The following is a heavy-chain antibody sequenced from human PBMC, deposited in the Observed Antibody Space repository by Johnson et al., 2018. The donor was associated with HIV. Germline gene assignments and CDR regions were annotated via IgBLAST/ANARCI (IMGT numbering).Heavy chain of an antibody. CDR1: GFTFSRYT. Sequence: QVQLVESGGGVVQPGKSLRLSCEASGFTFSRYTIHWVRQAPGKGLEWVAIIEYDGSKKYYADSVKGRFTISRDNYKNTLYLQMNSLKTADTAVYYCTTDGMGWRTAFDIWGQGTMVTVSS. J-gene: IGHJ3*02. V-gene: IGHV3-30*03. D-gene: IGHD1-1*01. CDR2: IEYDGSKK. CDR3: TTDGMGWRTAFDI.